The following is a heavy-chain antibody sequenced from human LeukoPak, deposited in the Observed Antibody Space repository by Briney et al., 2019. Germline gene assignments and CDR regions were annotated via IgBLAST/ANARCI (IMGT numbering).Heavy chain of an antibody. CDR3: AIQLNVGWFGESKTWFDP. CDR1: GYRFTSYW. D-gene: IGHD3-10*01. CDR2: IDPSDSYT. V-gene: IGHV5-10-1*01. J-gene: IGHJ5*02. Sequence: GESLKISCKGSGYRFTSYWSSWVRQMPGKGLEWMGRIDPSDSYTNYSPSFQGHVTISADKSISTAYLQWSSLKASDTAMYYCAIQLNVGWFGESKTWFDPWGQGTLVTVST.